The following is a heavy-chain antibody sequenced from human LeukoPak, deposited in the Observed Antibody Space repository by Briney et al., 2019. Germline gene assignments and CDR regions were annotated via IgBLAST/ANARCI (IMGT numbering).Heavy chain of an antibody. J-gene: IGHJ6*03. D-gene: IGHD6-6*01. CDR1: VGTFSSYA. CDR2: IIPIFGIA. CDR3: ARRSSDYSYSYYMDV. V-gene: IGHV1-69*05. Sequence: SSVKGSCEASVGTFSSYAISCVRHAPGQGLERGWGIIPIFGIANYAQKFQGTVTLTTGESPSTPYMGRSSLRAEETRRYYSARRSSDYSYSYYMDVWGKGNTVTVSS.